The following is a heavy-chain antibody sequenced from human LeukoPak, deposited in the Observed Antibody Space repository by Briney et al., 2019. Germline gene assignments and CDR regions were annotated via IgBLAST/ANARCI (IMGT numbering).Heavy chain of an antibody. D-gene: IGHD1-1*01. Sequence: GASVKVSCKASGYTFTSYGISWVRQAPGQGLEWMGWISANNGDTDYPPKLQDRVTMTTDTYTSTAYMELRSLRSDDTAMYYCARGSHETREDYWGQGTLVAVSS. CDR1: GYTFTSYG. J-gene: IGHJ4*02. V-gene: IGHV1-18*01. CDR3: ARGSHETREDY. CDR2: ISANNGDT.